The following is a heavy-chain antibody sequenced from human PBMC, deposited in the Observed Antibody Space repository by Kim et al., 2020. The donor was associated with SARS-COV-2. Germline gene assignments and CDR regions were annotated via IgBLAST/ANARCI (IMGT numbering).Heavy chain of an antibody. Sequence: GESLKISCKGSGYSFTSYWIGWVRQMPGKGLEWMGIIYPGDSDTRYSPSFQGQVTISADKSISTAYLQWSSLKASDTAMYYCARQLGSLTGPYDYYYGMDVWGQGTTVTVSS. V-gene: IGHV5-51*01. J-gene: IGHJ6*02. D-gene: IGHD3-9*01. CDR2: IYPGDSDT. CDR3: ARQLGSLTGPYDYYYGMDV. CDR1: GYSFTSYW.